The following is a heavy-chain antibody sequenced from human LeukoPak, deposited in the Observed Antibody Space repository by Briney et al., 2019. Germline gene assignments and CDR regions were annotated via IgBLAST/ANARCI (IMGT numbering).Heavy chain of an antibody. J-gene: IGHJ4*02. D-gene: IGHD5-18*01. CDR1: GFTFSSYG. CDR2: ISYDGSNK. Sequence: GRSLRLSCAASGFTFSSYGMHWVRQAPGKGLEWVAVISYDGSNKYYADSVKGRFTISRDNSKNTLYLQMNSLRAEDTAVYYCAKGYSYGSYYFDYWGQGTLVTVSS. V-gene: IGHV3-30*18. CDR3: AKGYSYGSYYFDY.